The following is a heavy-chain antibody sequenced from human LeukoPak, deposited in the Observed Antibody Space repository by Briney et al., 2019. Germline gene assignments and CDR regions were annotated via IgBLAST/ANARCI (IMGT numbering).Heavy chain of an antibody. CDR2: INPNSGGT. D-gene: IGHD5-18*01. CDR1: GYTFTGYY. Sequence: ASVKVSCKASGYTFTGYYMHWVRQAPGQVLEWMGWINPNSGGTNYAQKFQGRVTMTRDTSISTAYMELSRLRSDDTAVYYCARDHTAMATGYYYYYYMDVWGKGTTVTVSS. J-gene: IGHJ6*03. CDR3: ARDHTAMATGYYYYYYMDV. V-gene: IGHV1-2*02.